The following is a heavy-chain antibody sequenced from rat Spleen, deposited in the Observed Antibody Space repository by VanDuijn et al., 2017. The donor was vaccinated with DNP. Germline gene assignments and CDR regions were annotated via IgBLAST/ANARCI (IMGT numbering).Heavy chain of an antibody. CDR3: ARHEGLYSGFPDYFDY. CDR2: INYDGSRT. CDR1: GFTFSDYA. J-gene: IGHJ2*01. V-gene: IGHV5-7*01. Sequence: EVQLVASGGGLVQPGRSLKLSCAASGFTFSDYAMAWVRQAPEKGLEWVATINYDGSRTYYRDSVKGRFTISRDNAKSTLFLQVDSLRSDDTATYYCARHEGLYSGFPDYFDYWGRGVMVTVSS. D-gene: IGHD1-6*01.